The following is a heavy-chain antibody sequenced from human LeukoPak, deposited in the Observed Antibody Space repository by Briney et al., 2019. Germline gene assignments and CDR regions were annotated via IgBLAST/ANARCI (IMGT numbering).Heavy chain of an antibody. D-gene: IGHD2-8*01. V-gene: IGHV3-74*01. CDR3: ARDGYCTNGVCYYYGMDV. J-gene: IGHJ6*02. CDR1: GFTFSSYG. Sequence: PGGSLRLSCAASGFTFSSYGMHWVRQAPGKGLVWVSRINSDGSSTSYADSVKGRFTISRDNAKNTLYLQMNSLRAEDTAVYYCARDGYCTNGVCYYYGMDVWGQGTTVTVSS. CDR2: INSDGSST.